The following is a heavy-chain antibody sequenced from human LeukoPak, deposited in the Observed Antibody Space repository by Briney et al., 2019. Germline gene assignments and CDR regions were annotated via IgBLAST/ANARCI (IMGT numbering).Heavy chain of an antibody. CDR2: IYPGDSGT. D-gene: IGHD3-10*01. V-gene: IGHV5-51*01. CDR3: ARHAYGSGTPRHWFDP. CDR1: GYSFTEHW. Sequence: GESLKISCKVSGYSFTEHWIGWVRQTPANGLEYMGMIYPGDSGTRYSPSFQGQVAISADKSTTTAYLQWRSLKTSDTAIYYCARHAYGSGTPRHWFDPWGQGTRVTVSS. J-gene: IGHJ5*02.